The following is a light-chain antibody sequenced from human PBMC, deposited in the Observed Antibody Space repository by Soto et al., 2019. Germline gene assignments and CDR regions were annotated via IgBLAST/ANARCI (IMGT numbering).Light chain of an antibody. CDR2: MNN. CDR3: AAWDDTLTVL. CDR1: SSNVGSYY. J-gene: IGLJ2*01. V-gene: IGLV1-47*01. Sequence: QSVLTQPPSASGTPGQRVTISCSGSSSNVGSYYVYWYQQVPGTAPKLLIYMNNQRPSGVPDRFSGSKSGTSASLAISGLRCEDEADYYCAAWDDTLTVLFGGGTKLTVL.